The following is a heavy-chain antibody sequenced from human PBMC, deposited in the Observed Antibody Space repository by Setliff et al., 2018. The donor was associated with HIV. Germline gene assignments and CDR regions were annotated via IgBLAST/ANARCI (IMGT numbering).Heavy chain of an antibody. CDR2: IFYNGSS. CDR1: GGSISSGGFY. Sequence: PSETLSLTCAVSGGSISSGGFYWSWIRPHPGKGLEWIGYIFYNGSSYYNPSLKSRVTISADTSKNQFSLRLITMTAADTAVYYCARALDPTYYDLWKFDPWGQGTLVTVSS. V-gene: IGHV4-31*11. CDR3: ARALDPTYYDLWKFDP. J-gene: IGHJ5*02. D-gene: IGHD3-3*01.